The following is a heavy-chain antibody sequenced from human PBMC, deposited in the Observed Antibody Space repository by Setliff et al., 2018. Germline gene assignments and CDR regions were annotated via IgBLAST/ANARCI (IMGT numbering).Heavy chain of an antibody. J-gene: IGHJ6*02. Sequence: PGGSLRLSCAASGFTFSTYEMNWVRQAPGKGLEWVSYISSDGSTVFYADSVKGRFTISRDNAKNSLYLQMDSLRAEDTAVYYCARNWVTAQHYYYGMDVWGQGTTVTVSS. CDR1: GFTFSTYE. CDR2: ISSDGSTV. V-gene: IGHV3-48*03. CDR3: ARNWVTAQHYYYGMDV. D-gene: IGHD2-21*02.